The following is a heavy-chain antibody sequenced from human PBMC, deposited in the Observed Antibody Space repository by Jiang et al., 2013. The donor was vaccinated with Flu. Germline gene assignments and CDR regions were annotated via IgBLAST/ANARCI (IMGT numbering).Heavy chain of an antibody. Sequence: VQLVESGGGLIQPGGSLRLSCAASGFTVSNNYMTWVRQAPGKGLEWVSVIYSGGSISYADSVKGRFTISRDSSKNTLYLQMNNLRAEDTAVYYCAAMRGTTPGGDYWGQGTLVTVSA. V-gene: IGHV3-53*01. J-gene: IGHJ4*02. CDR1: GFTVSNNY. CDR3: AAMRGTTPGGDY. D-gene: IGHD4-17*01. CDR2: IYSGGSI.